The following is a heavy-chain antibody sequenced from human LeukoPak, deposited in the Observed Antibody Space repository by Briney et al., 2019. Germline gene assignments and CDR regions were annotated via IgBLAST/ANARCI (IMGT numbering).Heavy chain of an antibody. J-gene: IGHJ4*02. CDR2: IIPIFGTA. D-gene: IGHD3-10*01. CDR3: ATDRVIRGYFDY. CDR1: GGTFSSYA. V-gene: IGHV1-69*06. Sequence: SVKVSCKASGGTFSSYAISWVQQAPGQGLEWMGGIIPIFGTANYAQKFQGRVTMTEDTSTDTAYMELSSLRSEDTAVYYCATDRVIRGYFDYWGQGTLVTVSS.